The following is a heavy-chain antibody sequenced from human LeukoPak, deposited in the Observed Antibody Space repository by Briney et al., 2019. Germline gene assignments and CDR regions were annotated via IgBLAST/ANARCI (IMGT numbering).Heavy chain of an antibody. CDR1: GYIFTSYA. V-gene: IGHV1-3*01. D-gene: IGHD6-13*01. Sequence: ASVTVSCKASGYIFTSYAMHWVRQAPGQRLEWMGWINAGNGNTKYSQKFQGRVTITRDTSASTVYMELSSLRSEDTAVYYCARDIDRVFNWFDPWGQGTLVTVSS. CDR2: INAGNGNT. J-gene: IGHJ5*02. CDR3: ARDIDRVFNWFDP.